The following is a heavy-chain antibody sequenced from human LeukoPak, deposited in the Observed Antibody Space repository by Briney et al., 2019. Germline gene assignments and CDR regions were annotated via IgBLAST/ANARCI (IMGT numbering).Heavy chain of an antibody. Sequence: SETLSLTCTVSGGSISSYYWSWIRQPPGKGLEWIGYIYYSGSTNYNPSLKSRVTTSVDTSKNQFSLKLSSVTAADTAVYYCARVYHNQYSSGWYGAYYFDYWGQGTLVTVSS. J-gene: IGHJ4*02. CDR2: IYYSGST. CDR1: GGSISSYY. D-gene: IGHD6-19*01. V-gene: IGHV4-59*01. CDR3: ARVYHNQYSSGWYGAYYFDY.